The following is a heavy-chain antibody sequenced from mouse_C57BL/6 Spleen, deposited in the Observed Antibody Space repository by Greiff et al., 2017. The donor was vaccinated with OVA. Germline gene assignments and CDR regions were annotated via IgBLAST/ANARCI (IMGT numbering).Heavy chain of an antibody. V-gene: IGHV1-74*01. D-gene: IGHD2-4*01. CDR2: IHPSASDT. CDR1: GYTFTSYW. J-gene: IGHJ4*01. CDR3: AILGDYDDAMDY. Sequence: QVQLQQPGAELVKPGASVKVSCKASGYTFTSYWMHWVKQRPGQGLEWIGRIHPSASDTNYNQKFKGKATLTVDKSSSTAYMQLSSLTSEDSAVYYCAILGDYDDAMDYWGQGTSVTVSS.